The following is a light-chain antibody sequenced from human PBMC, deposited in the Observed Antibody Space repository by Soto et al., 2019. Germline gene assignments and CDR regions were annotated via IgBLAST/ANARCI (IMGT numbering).Light chain of an antibody. Sequence: IVLTQSPATLSLSPGERATLSCRASQSVGRDLAWYQHKPGQAPRLLVYDASNRATGIPTRFSGRGSGTDFTLTISSREPEDFAVYYCQQRSNRPAWTFGQGTKVEI. V-gene: IGKV3-11*01. CDR3: QQRSNRPAWT. J-gene: IGKJ1*01. CDR1: QSVGRD. CDR2: DAS.